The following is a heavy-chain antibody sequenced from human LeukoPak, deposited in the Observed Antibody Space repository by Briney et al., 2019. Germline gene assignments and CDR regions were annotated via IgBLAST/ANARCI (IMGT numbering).Heavy chain of an antibody. CDR2: IKQDGSEK. V-gene: IGHV3-7*01. CDR1: GFTFSNYW. J-gene: IGHJ4*02. D-gene: IGHD2-21*01. Sequence: GGSLRLSCAASGFTFSNYWMTWVRQAPGKELEWVANIKQDGSEKYYVDSVKGRFTISRDNAKNSLYLQMNSLRAEGTAVYYCASIACAVEDYWGQGTLVTVSS. CDR3: ASIACAVEDY.